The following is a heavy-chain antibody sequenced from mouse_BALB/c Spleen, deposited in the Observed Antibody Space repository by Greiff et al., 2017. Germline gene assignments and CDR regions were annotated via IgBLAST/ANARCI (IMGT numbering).Heavy chain of an antibody. J-gene: IGHJ4*01. CDR3: ARDLGDY. D-gene: IGHD3-1*01. CDR2: ISYDGSN. Sequence: EVHLVESGPGLVKPSQSLSLSCSVTGYSITGGYYWNWLRQFTGNKLEWMGYISYDGSNNYNPSLTNRISITRDTSKNQLILKLNSVTTEETATYCGARDLGDYWGQGTSVTVSA. CDR1: GYSITGGYY. V-gene: IGHV3-6*02.